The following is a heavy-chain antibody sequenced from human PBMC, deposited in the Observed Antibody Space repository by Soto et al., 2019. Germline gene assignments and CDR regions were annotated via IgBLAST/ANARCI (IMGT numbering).Heavy chain of an antibody. CDR1: GASVTSGDYY. J-gene: IGHJ4*02. Sequence: SETLSLTCSVSGASVTSGDYYWNWIRQTPGTGLEWLGYMHDSGATSYNPSLKSRVTISRDTSKNQFSLKLTSVSAADTAVYFCARGGLYDLWSGLFDWGQGIRVTVSS. CDR2: MHDSGAT. V-gene: IGHV4-30-4*01. D-gene: IGHD3-3*01. CDR3: ARGGLYDLWSGLFD.